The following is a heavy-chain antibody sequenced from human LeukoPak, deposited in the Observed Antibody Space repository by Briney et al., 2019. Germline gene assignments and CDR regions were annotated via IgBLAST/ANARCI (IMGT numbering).Heavy chain of an antibody. D-gene: IGHD6-25*01. J-gene: IGHJ4*02. CDR1: GFTFRTYW. V-gene: IGHV3-7*01. CDR2: IKPDGSEK. Sequence: GSLRLSCAASGFTFRTYWMTWVRQAPGKGLEWVANIKPDGSEKNYVDSVKGRFTISRDNAKNSLYLQMNSLRAEDTALYYCAKSGPIDCWGQGTLVTVSS. CDR3: AKSGPIDC.